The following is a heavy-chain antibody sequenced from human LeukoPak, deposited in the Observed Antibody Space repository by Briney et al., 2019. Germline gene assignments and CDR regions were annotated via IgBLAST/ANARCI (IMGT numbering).Heavy chain of an antibody. J-gene: IGHJ4*02. CDR3: SRGKSRGSHIDY. Sequence: PSETLSLTCTVSGGSIRSYYWSWIRQPAGKGLEWIGRIYASGTITYNPSLESRVSISVDTSKNQLSLRLSSVTAADTAVYYCSRGKSRGSHIDYWGQGTLVTVSS. CDR2: IYASGTI. CDR1: GGSIRSYY. D-gene: IGHD1-26*01. V-gene: IGHV4-4*07.